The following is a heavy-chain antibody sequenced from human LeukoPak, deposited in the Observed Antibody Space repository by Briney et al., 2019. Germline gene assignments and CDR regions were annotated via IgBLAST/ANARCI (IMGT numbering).Heavy chain of an antibody. V-gene: IGHV3-48*03. Sequence: PGGSLRLSCAASGFTFSSYEMNWVRQAPGKGLEWVSYISSSGSTIYYADSVKGRFTISRDNAKNSLYLHMNSLRAEDTAVYYCARDETDPSGSYSGFDYWGQGTLVTVSS. CDR1: GFTFSSYE. CDR2: ISSSGSTI. D-gene: IGHD1-26*01. J-gene: IGHJ4*02. CDR3: ARDETDPSGSYSGFDY.